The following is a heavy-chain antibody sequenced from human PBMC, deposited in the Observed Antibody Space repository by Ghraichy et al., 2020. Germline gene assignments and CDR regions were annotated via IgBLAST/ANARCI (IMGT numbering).Heavy chain of an antibody. J-gene: IGHJ6*02. CDR1: GYTFTGYY. Sequence: ASVKVSCKASGYTFTGYYMHWVRQAPRQGLEWMGRINPNSGGTNYAQKFQGRVTMTRDTSISTAYMELSRLRSDDTAVYYCASARTYYYDSSGYYRSRYYYYGMDVWGQGTTVTVSS. CDR3: ASARTYYYDSSGYYRSRYYYYGMDV. CDR2: INPNSGGT. V-gene: IGHV1-2*06. D-gene: IGHD3-22*01.